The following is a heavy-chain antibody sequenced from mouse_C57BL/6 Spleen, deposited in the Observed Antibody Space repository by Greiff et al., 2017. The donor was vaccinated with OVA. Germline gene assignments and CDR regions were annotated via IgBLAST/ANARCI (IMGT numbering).Heavy chain of an antibody. D-gene: IGHD2-5*01. Sequence: EVKLVESGGGLVKPGGSLKLSCAASGFTFSSYAMSWVRQTPEKRLEWVATISDGGSYTYYPDNVKGRFTISRDNAKNNLYLQMSHLKSEDTAMYYCAREGSNPLGYWGQGTTLTVSS. CDR3: AREGSNPLGY. CDR2: ISDGGSYT. V-gene: IGHV5-4*01. J-gene: IGHJ2*01. CDR1: GFTFSSYA.